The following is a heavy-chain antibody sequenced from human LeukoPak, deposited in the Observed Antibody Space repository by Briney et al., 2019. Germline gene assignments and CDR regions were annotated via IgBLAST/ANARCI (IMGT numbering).Heavy chain of an antibody. D-gene: IGHD2-15*01. CDR3: ARDLQDIVVVVAATNWFDP. J-gene: IGHJ5*02. Sequence: ASVKVSCTASGYTFTSYGISWVRQAPGQGLEWMGWISAYNGNTNYAQKLQGRVTMTTDTSTSTAYMELRSLRSDDTAVYYCARDLQDIVVVVAATNWFDPWGQGTLVTVSS. CDR2: ISAYNGNT. CDR1: GYTFTSYG. V-gene: IGHV1-18*01.